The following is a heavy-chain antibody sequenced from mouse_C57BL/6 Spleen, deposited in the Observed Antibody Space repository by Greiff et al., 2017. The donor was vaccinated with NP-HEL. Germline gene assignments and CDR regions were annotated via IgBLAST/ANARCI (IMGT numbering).Heavy chain of an antibody. Sequence: EVHLVESGGGLVKPGGSLKLSCAAPGFTFSSYTMSWVRQTPEKRLEWVATISGGGGNTYYPDSVKGRFTISRDNAKNTLYLQMSSLRSEDTALYYCARHGGIGYYFDYWGQGTTLTVSS. CDR3: ARHGGIGYYFDY. CDR1: GFTFSSYT. J-gene: IGHJ2*01. V-gene: IGHV5-9*01. D-gene: IGHD1-1*02. CDR2: ISGGGGNT.